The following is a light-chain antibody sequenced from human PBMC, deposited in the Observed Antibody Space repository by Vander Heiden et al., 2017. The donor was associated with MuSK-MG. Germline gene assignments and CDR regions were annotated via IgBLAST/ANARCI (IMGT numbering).Light chain of an antibody. CDR1: SLRSDN. V-gene: IGLV3-19*01. CDR2: GKN. CDR3: NSRDSSGNPHVV. J-gene: IGLJ2*01. Sequence: SSELTQDPAVSVALGQTVRITCQGDSLRSDNASWYEQTQGQAPVIFIYGKNNRPSGIPARFSGSSSGTPASLTITGAQAEEEADDYCNSRDSSGNPHVVFGGGTKLTVL.